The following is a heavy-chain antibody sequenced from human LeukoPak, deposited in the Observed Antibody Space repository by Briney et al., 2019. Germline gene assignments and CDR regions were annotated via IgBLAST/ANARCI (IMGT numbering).Heavy chain of an antibody. D-gene: IGHD2-15*01. V-gene: IGHV1-69*05. CDR1: GGTFSSYA. J-gene: IGHJ5*02. CDR2: IIPIFGTA. CDR3: AREAVVVVAASNWFDP. Sequence: SVKVSCKASGGTFSSYAISWVRQAPGQGVEWVGRIIPIFGTANYAQKFQGRVTITTDESTSTAYVELSSLRSEDTAVYYCAREAVVVVAASNWFDPWGQGTLVTVSS.